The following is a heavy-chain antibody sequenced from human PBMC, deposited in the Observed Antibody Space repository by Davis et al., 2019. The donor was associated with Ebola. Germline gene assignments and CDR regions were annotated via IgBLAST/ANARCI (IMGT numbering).Heavy chain of an antibody. J-gene: IGHJ6*02. Sequence: SVKVSCKASGGTFSSYTISWVQQAPGQGLEWMGRVIPILGTADYAQRFQGRVTITADKSTSTAYMELSSLRSEDTAVYYCARPYYYGSGSYSRGYYYYGMDVWGQGTTVTVSS. CDR2: VIPILGTA. CDR1: GGTFSSYT. D-gene: IGHD3-10*01. V-gene: IGHV1-69*08. CDR3: ARPYYYGSGSYSRGYYYYGMDV.